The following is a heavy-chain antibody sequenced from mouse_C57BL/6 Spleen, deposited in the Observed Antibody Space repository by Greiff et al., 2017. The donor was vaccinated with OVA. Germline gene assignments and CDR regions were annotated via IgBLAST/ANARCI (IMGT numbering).Heavy chain of an antibody. J-gene: IGHJ2*01. CDR2: FYPGSGSI. D-gene: IGHD1-1*02. Sequence: VKLMESGAELVKPGASVKLSCKASGYTFTEYTIHWVKQRSGQGLEWIGWFYPGSGSIKYNEKFKDKATLTADKSSSTVYMELSRLTSEDSAVYFCARHDPYYPTRDYFDYWGQGTTLTVSS. CDR1: GYTFTEYT. V-gene: IGHV1-62-2*01. CDR3: ARHDPYYPTRDYFDY.